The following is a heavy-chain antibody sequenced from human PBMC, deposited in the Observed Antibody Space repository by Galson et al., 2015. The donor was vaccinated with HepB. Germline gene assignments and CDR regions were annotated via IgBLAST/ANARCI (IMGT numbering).Heavy chain of an antibody. Sequence: SLRLSCAASGFTFSSYAMSWVRQAPGKGLEWVSAISGSGGSTYYADSVKGRFTISRDNSKNTLYLQMNSLRAEDTAVYYCVGFTYGAPHFDHWGQGTLVTVSS. D-gene: IGHD4/OR15-4a*01. CDR1: GFTFSSYA. CDR3: VGFTYGAPHFDH. J-gene: IGHJ4*02. CDR2: ISGSGGST. V-gene: IGHV3-23*01.